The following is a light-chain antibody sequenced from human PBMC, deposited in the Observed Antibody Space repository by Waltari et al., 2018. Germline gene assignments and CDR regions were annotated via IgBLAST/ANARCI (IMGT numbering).Light chain of an antibody. CDR1: SSDVGGYSQ. V-gene: IGLV2-8*01. CDR3: SSYAGSKHFL. CDR2: EVS. Sequence: QSALTQPPSASGSPGQSVTISCTGTSSDVGGYSQVSWYQQHPGNAPKLMTHEVSQRPSGVPDRFSGSKSGNTASLTVSGLQAEDEADYYCSSYAGSKHFLFGGGTKLTVL. J-gene: IGLJ2*01.